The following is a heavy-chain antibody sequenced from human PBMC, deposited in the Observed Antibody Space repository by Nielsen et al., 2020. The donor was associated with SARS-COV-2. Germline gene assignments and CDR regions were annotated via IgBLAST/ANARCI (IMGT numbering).Heavy chain of an antibody. CDR1: GYTFTGYY. CDR3: ARERTVTRSSYYYYYMDV. D-gene: IGHD4-17*01. V-gene: IGHV1-18*04. CDR2: ISAYNGNT. J-gene: IGHJ6*03. Sequence: ASVKVSCKASGYTFTGYYMHWVRQAPGQGLEWMGWISAYNGNTNYAQKLQGRVTMTTDTSTSTAYMELSSLRSEDTAVYYCARERTVTRSSYYYYYMDVWGKGTTVTVSS.